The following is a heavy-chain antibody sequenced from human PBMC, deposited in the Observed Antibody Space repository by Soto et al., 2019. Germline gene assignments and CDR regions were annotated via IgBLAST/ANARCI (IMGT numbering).Heavy chain of an antibody. V-gene: IGHV1-18*01. D-gene: IGHD1-26*01. J-gene: IGHJ4*02. CDR1: GFTCTTHG. CDR3: ASATSLAIGLRN. CDR2: SSALNGYT. Sequence: QVQVVQSGNEVKKPGASVKVSCKASGFTCTTHGFTWVRQAPGQGLEWMGWSSALNGYTNYAQNFQGRLTITTDSSTRTASMELRSLRSDDTAVYYYASATSLAIGLRNWGQGTLVTVSS.